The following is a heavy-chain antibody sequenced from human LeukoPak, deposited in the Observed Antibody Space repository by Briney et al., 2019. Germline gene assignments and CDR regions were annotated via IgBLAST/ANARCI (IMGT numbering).Heavy chain of an antibody. J-gene: IGHJ5*02. CDR1: GDSISIGDYR. CDR2: IYYIGTA. Sequence: PSETLSLTCSVSGDSISIGDYRWSWIRQSPGKGLEWIGYIYYIGTAYYNPSLRSRVALSADTSKNQFSLKLNSVTAADTAVYYCARDHCSSTSCYHIRQMVNWFDPWGQGTLVTVSS. V-gene: IGHV4-30-4*01. D-gene: IGHD2-2*01. CDR3: ARDHCSSTSCYHIRQMVNWFDP.